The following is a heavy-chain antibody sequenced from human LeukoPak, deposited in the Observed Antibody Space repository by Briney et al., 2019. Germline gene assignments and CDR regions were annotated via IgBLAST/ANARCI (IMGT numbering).Heavy chain of an antibody. D-gene: IGHD3-3*01. CDR2: IHTSGST. CDR1: GGSISSYY. Sequence: PSETLSLTCTVSGGSISSYYWSWIRQPAGKGLEWIGRIHTSGSTNYSPSLKSRVTMSVDTSKDQFSLMLTSVTAADTAVYYCARGVVITGLDYWGQGTLVTVSS. CDR3: ARGVVITGLDY. J-gene: IGHJ4*02. V-gene: IGHV4-4*07.